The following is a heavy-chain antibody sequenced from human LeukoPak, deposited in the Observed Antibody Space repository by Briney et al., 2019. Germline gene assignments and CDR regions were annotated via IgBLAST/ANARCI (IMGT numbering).Heavy chain of an antibody. Sequence: GGSLRLSRAASGFTFSSYGMSWVRQAPGKGLEWVSTISGSGVNTYHADSVKGRFTISGDNSKSTLYLQMSSLRAEDTAVYYCAKEYYFDLWGQGTLVTVSS. V-gene: IGHV3-23*01. CDR1: GFTFSSYG. CDR3: AKEYYFDL. CDR2: ISGSGVNT. J-gene: IGHJ4*02.